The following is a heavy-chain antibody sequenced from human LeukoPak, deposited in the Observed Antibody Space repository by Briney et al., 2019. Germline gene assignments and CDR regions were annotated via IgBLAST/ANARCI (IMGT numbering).Heavy chain of an antibody. V-gene: IGHV3-30*02. CDR2: IRYDGSNK. D-gene: IGHD4-17*01. Sequence: PGGSLRLSCAASGFTFSSYGMHWVRQAPGKGLEWVAFIRYDGSNKYYADSVKGRFTISRDNSRNALYLQMDSLRVDDTALYYCVKDAYSGDFGEYFHHWGQGTLVTVAS. J-gene: IGHJ1*01. CDR3: VKDAYSGDFGEYFHH. CDR1: GFTFSSYG.